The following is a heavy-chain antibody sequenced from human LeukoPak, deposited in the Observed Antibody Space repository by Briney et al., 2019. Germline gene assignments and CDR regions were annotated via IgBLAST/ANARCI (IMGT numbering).Heavy chain of an antibody. CDR3: ARLEAAVFDY. D-gene: IGHD6-13*01. Sequence: PGGSLRLSCAASGFTFSSYNLNWVRQAPGKGLEWVSSISSSSAYIYYADSVKGRFTISRDSAKNSLYLQMNSLRAEDTAVYYCARLEAAVFDYWGQGTLVTVSS. V-gene: IGHV3-21*01. CDR2: ISSSSAYI. CDR1: GFTFSSYN. J-gene: IGHJ4*02.